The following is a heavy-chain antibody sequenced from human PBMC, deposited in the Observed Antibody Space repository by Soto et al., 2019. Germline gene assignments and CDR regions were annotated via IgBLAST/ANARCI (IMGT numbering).Heavy chain of an antibody. CDR1: GDTFNFYT. CDR3: ATNYGSGSTPFDH. J-gene: IGHJ4*02. V-gene: IGHV1-69*02. CDR2: IIPMLGMS. Sequence: QVQLVQSGAEVKTPGSSVKVSCTASGDTFNFYTLSWVRQAHGQGLEWMGRIIPMLGMSNYAQKFQGRVRMIADTSTITVYMVLSGLRSEDTALYYCATNYGSGSTPFDHWGQGTLVTVSS. D-gene: IGHD3-10*01.